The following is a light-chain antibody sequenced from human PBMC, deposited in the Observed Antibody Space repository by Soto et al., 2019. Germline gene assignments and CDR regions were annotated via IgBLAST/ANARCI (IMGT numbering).Light chain of an antibody. CDR1: QSVSSNF. CDR2: GAS. Sequence: EIVLTQSPGTLSLSPGERATPSCRASQSVSSNFLAWYQQKPGQAPRLLFYGASSRATGIPDRFSGSGSGADFTITSSRLEPEDFAVSYCQHYDSSPLTVGGGTKVEIK. CDR3: QHYDSSPLT. J-gene: IGKJ4*01. V-gene: IGKV3-20*01.